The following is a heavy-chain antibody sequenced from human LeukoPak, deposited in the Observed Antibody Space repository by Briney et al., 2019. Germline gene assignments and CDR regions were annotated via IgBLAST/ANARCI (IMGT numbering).Heavy chain of an antibody. CDR3: SRGYTDGWLIGY. V-gene: IGHV4-59*08. Sequence: SETLSLTCSVSGGSISGYYWSWIRQPPGQGLEWIGYIYYSGSTNYNPSLKSRVTISVDTSKNQFSLNLSSVTAADTAVYYCSRGYTDGWLIGYWGQRTLVTVSS. D-gene: IGHD6-19*01. CDR2: IYYSGST. J-gene: IGHJ4*02. CDR1: GGSISGYY.